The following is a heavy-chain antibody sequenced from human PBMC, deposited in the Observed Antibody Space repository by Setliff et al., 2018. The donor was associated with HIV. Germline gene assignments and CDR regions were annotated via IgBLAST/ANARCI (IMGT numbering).Heavy chain of an antibody. J-gene: IGHJ4*02. Sequence: GASVKVSCKASGYTFTSSAMHWVRQAPGQRLEWMGWINAGNGNTKYSQKFQGRVTITRDTSASTAYMELSSLRSEDTAVYYCARVDVDIVATMTFDYWGQGTLVTVSS. D-gene: IGHD5-12*01. CDR3: ARVDVDIVATMTFDY. CDR1: GYTFTSSA. V-gene: IGHV1-3*01. CDR2: INAGNGNT.